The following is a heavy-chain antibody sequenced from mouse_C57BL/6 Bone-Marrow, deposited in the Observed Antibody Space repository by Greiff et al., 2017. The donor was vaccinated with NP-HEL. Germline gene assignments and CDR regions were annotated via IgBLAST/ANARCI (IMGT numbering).Heavy chain of an antibody. J-gene: IGHJ4*01. D-gene: IGHD2-1*01. V-gene: IGHV14-4*01. CDR2: IDPENGDT. Sequence: VQLQQSGAELVRPGASVKLSCTASGFNFKDDYMHWVKQRPEQGLEWIGWIDPENGDTEYASKFQGKATITADTSSNTAYLQLSSLTSADTAVYYCIPLWYHAMDYGGQGTSVTVSS. CDR1: GFNFKDDY. CDR3: IPLWYHAMDY.